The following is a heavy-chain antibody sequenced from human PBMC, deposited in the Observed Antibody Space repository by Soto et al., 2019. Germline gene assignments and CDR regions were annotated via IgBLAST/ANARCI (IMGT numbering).Heavy chain of an antibody. Sequence: ASVKVSCKASGYTFTSSGFTWVRQAPGQGLEWMGWISANNGNTNYAQKLQGRVTMTTDTSTSTAYMELRSLRSDDTAVYYCAGDAAVGLFDYWGQGTLVTVSS. CDR3: AGDAAVGLFDY. D-gene: IGHD1-26*01. CDR2: ISANNGNT. J-gene: IGHJ4*02. V-gene: IGHV1-18*01. CDR1: GYTFTSSG.